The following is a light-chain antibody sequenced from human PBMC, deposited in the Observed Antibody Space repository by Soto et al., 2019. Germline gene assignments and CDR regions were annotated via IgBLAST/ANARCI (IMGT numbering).Light chain of an antibody. V-gene: IGKV1-5*03. CDR2: KAS. J-gene: IGKJ1*01. CDR3: QQYYSYSPWE. CDR1: QTISSW. Sequence: DIQMTQSTSTLSGSVGDRVTITCRASQTISSWLAWYQQKPEKAPKLLIYKASTLKSGVPSRFSGSGSETEFTLTINSLQPDYFATYYCQQYYSYSPWEFGQGTKGDIK.